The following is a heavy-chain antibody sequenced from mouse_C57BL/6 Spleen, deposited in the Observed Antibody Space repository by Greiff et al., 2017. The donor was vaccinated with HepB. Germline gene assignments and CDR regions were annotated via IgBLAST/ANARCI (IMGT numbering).Heavy chain of an antibody. CDR2: IDPSDSYT. CDR3: ARLDGGYAMDY. J-gene: IGHJ4*01. Sequence: QVHVKQPGAELVMPGASVKLSCKASGYTFTSYWMHWVKQRPGQGLEWIGEIDPSDSYTNYNQKFKGKSTLTVDKSSSTAYMQLSSLTSEDSAVYYCARLDGGYAMDYWGQGTSVTVSS. V-gene: IGHV1-69*01. CDR1: GYTFTSYW.